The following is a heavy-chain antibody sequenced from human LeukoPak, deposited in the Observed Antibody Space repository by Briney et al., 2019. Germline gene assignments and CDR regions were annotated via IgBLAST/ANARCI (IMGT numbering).Heavy chain of an antibody. V-gene: IGHV3-30*03. D-gene: IGHD1-26*01. Sequence: GASLRLACAASGFTFSSHWMHWVRQAPGKGLEWVAVISYDGSNKYYADSVKGRFTISRDNSKNTLYLQVNSLRAEDTAVYYCARNPGPTDPLLDPYYGMDVWGQGTTVTVSS. J-gene: IGHJ6*02. CDR2: ISYDGSNK. CDR1: GFTFSSHW. CDR3: ARNPGPTDPLLDPYYGMDV.